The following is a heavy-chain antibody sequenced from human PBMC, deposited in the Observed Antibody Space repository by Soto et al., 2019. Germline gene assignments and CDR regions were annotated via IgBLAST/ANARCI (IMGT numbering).Heavy chain of an antibody. CDR1: GYTFTSYG. Sequence: ASVKVSCKASGYTFTSYGISWVRQAPGQGIEWMGWISAYNGNTNYAQKLQGRVTMTTDTSTSTAYMELRSLRSDDTAVYYCARDNQNYYGSGSYYKYPHYYFDYWGQGTLVTVSS. D-gene: IGHD3-10*01. J-gene: IGHJ4*02. CDR2: ISAYNGNT. V-gene: IGHV1-18*01. CDR3: ARDNQNYYGSGSYYKYPHYYFDY.